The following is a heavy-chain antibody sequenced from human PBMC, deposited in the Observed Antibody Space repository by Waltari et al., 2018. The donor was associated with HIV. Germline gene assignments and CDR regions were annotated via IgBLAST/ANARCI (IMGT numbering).Heavy chain of an antibody. CDR2: ISWRSGNI. CDR1: GFRFDDYA. D-gene: IGHD3-10*02. CDR3: ARGPMYKWFDP. J-gene: IGHJ5*02. V-gene: IGHV3-9*01. Sequence: EVQLVESGGDLVQPGGSLRLSCAASGFRFDDYAMHWVRQVPGKGLDWVSGISWRSGNIAYADSVRGRFTISRDNAKNSLYLRMNSLRPDDTGFYYCARGPMYKWFDPWGQGTLVTVSS.